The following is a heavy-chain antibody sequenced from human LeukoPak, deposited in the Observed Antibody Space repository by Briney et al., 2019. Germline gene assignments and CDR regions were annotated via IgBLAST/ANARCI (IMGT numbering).Heavy chain of an antibody. CDR1: GYIFTSYF. V-gene: IGHV1-46*01. CDR2: INPSCGNT. CDR3: ARALPHGRLMDTTMEQNWFDP. Sequence: ASVTVSCLASGYIFTSYFMHWVRQAPGQGLEWMGLINPSCGNTRYAQKFQGRGTMTRDMSTSTVYIEPSSLRSEETGVYYCARALPHGRLMDTTMEQNWFDPWDQGTLVTVSS. D-gene: IGHD5-18*01. J-gene: IGHJ5*02.